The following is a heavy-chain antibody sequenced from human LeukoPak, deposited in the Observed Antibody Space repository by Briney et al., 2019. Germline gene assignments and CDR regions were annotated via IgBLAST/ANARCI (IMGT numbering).Heavy chain of an antibody. V-gene: IGHV1-69*06. Sequence: WASVKVSCKASGGTFSSYAISWVRQAPGQGLEWMGGIIPIFGTANYAQKFQGRVTITADKSTSTAYMELSSLRSEDTAVYYCARGVARYYFDYWGQGTLVTVSS. CDR3: ARGVARYYFDY. J-gene: IGHJ4*02. CDR2: IIPIFGTA. CDR1: GGTFSSYA. D-gene: IGHD2-15*01.